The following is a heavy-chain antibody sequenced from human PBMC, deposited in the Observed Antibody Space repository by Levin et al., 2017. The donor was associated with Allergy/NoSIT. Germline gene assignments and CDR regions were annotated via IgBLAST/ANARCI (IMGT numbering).Heavy chain of an antibody. V-gene: IGHV4-39*01. D-gene: IGHD3-9*01. CDR2: IYYSGST. Sequence: RSQTLSLTCTVSGGSISSSSYYWGWIRQPPGKGLEWIGSIYYSGSTYYNPSLKSRVTISVDTSKNQFSLKLSSVTAADTAVYYCARLSTPYVLRYFDWFTYYFDYWGQGTLVTVSS. CDR3: ARLSTPYVLRYFDWFTYYFDY. J-gene: IGHJ4*02. CDR1: GGSISSSSYY.